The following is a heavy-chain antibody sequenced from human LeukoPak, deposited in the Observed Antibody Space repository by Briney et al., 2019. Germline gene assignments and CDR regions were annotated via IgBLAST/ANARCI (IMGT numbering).Heavy chain of an antibody. CDR3: ARETSLAGFASGLGFNY. CDR1: GVSISSYY. V-gene: IGHV4-59*01. D-gene: IGHD6-19*01. Sequence: SETLSLTCTVSGVSISSYYWSWIRQPPGKGLEWIGYIYYSGSTNYNPSLKSRVTMSIDTSKNQFSLMLTSVTAADTATYYCARETSLAGFASGLGFNYWGQGILVTVSS. J-gene: IGHJ4*02. CDR2: IYYSGST.